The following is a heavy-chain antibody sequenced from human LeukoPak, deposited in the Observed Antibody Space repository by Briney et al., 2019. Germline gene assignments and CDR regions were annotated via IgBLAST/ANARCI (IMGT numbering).Heavy chain of an antibody. CDR1: GYTFTINY. CDR2: IYPRDGST. J-gene: IGHJ4*02. V-gene: IGHV1-46*01. CDR3: ARDQEGFDY. Sequence: ASVKVSCTASGYTFTINYIHWVRQAPGQGLEWMGMIYPRDGSTSYAQKFQGRVTVTRDTSTSTVHMELSGLRSEDTAVYYCARDQEGFDYWGQGTLVTVSS.